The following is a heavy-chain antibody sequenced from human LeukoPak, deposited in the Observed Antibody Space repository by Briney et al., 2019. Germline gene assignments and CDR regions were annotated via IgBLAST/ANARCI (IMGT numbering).Heavy chain of an antibody. CDR3: AKEGSDAFDI. V-gene: IGHV3-53*01. Sequence: GGSLRLSCAASGFTVSTKYMSWVRQAPGEGLEWVSTIYTSGDTYYAASVKGRFTISRDDSKNTLYLQVNSLRAEDTAVYYCAKEGSDAFDIWGQGTMVTVSS. CDR1: GFTVSTKY. J-gene: IGHJ3*02. CDR2: IYTSGDT.